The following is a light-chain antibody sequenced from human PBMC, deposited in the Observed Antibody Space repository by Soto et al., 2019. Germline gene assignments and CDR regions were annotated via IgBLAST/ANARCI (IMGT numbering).Light chain of an antibody. V-gene: IGLV2-14*01. J-gene: IGLJ2*01. CDR3: SLCISTTSVVI. Sequence: QSALTQPASVSASPGQAITISCTCTSNDIGAYNYVSWYQQHPGKAPKLVIYEISNRPSGVSVRFSGSKSGNTASLTISRLRAEDVAEYYCSLCISTTSVVIFGGVTNLTVL. CDR2: EIS. CDR1: SNDIGAYNY.